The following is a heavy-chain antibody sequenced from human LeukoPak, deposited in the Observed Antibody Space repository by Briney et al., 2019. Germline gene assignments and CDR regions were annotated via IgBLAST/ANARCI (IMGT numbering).Heavy chain of an antibody. J-gene: IGHJ4*02. V-gene: IGHV4-30-2*01. D-gene: IGHD6-13*01. Sequence: SETLSLTCTVSGGSIIRTDYYWGWIRQPPGKGLEWIGYIYHSGSTYYNPSLKSRVTISVDRSKNQFSLKLSSVTAADTAVYYCAGGYSSSWYRFDYWGQGTLVTVSS. CDR2: IYHSGST. CDR3: AGGYSSSWYRFDY. CDR1: GGSIIRTDYY.